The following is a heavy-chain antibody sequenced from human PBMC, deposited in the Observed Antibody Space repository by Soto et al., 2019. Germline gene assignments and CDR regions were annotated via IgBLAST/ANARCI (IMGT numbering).Heavy chain of an antibody. CDR2: INYSGRT. J-gene: IGHJ6*02. V-gene: IGHV4-34*01. D-gene: IGHD6-6*01. CDR1: GGSFSGYS. CDR3: VRGHSQEQLGRQFYHYKNGMDV. Sequence: QVQLQQWGAGVLKPSETLSLTCAVYGGSFSGYSWTWIRQPPGKGLEWIGEINYSGRTNYNPSLKSRVTISVDTSKNQFSLKLTSVTAADTAVYYCVRGHSQEQLGRQFYHYKNGMDVWGQGTAVIVSS.